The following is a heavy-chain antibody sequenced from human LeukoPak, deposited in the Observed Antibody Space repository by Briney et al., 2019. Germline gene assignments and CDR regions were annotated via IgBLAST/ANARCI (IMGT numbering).Heavy chain of an antibody. CDR1: GFTFSSYS. D-gene: IGHD3-10*01. V-gene: IGHV3-48*04. J-gene: IGHJ5*02. CDR2: ISSSSSTI. CDR3: ARHYGSGYRARFDP. Sequence: PGGSLGLSCAASGFTFSSYSMNWVRQAPGKGLEWVSYISSSSSTIYYADSVKGRFTISRDNAKNSLYLQMNSLRAEDTAVYYCARHYGSGYRARFDPWGQGTLVTVSS.